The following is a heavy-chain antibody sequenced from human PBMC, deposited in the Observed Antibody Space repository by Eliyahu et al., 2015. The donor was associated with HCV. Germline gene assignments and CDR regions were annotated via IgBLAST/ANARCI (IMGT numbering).Heavy chain of an antibody. J-gene: IGHJ4*02. D-gene: IGHD3-22*01. Sequence: EVQLVESRGGLIQPGGSLXLSCTGXGFVVTGNFMNWVRQAPGKGLEXVXVTYNDGRTFYADSVKGRXTVSGDEAKNTLYLQMNSLRVEDTAVYFCAKDILDYYDSSSFGYWGPGTLVTVSS. CDR2: TYNDGRT. CDR1: GFVVTGNF. CDR3: AKDILDYYDSSSFGY. V-gene: IGHV3-53*01.